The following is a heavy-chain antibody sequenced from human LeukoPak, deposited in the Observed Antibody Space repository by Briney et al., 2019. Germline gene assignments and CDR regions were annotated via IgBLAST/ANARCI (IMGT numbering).Heavy chain of an antibody. CDR1: GLTFRNAW. CDR2: IKSKTDGGTS. D-gene: IGHD7-27*01. CDR3: TTEGPTGDLDF. V-gene: IGHV3-15*01. J-gene: IGHJ4*02. Sequence: GGSLRLSCAASGLTFRNAWMSRVRQAPGKGLEWVGRIKSKTDGGTSDYAAPVKGRFSISRDDSKNTVYLQMNTLKSEDTAVYYCTTEGPTGDLDFWGQGTLVTVSS.